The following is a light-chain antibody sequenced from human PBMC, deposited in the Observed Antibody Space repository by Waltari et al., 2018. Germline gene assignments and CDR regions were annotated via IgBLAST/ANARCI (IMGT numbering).Light chain of an antibody. Sequence: DVVMTQSPLSLPVTLGQPASISCRSSQSLVHSDGNTYLNWLQQRPGQSPRRLIYKVSNRDSGVPDRFSGSGSGTDFTLKISRVEAEDVGVYYCMQGTHWPSEFGHGTKVDIK. J-gene: IGKJ1*01. CDR1: QSLVHSDGNTY. CDR2: KVS. V-gene: IGKV2-30*02. CDR3: MQGTHWPSE.